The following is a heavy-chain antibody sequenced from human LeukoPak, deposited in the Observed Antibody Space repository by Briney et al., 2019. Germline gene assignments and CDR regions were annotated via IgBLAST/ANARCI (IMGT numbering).Heavy chain of an antibody. CDR1: GFSFTSYW. D-gene: IGHD3-10*01. V-gene: IGHV3-74*01. CDR2: INTDGSGT. CDR3: TRAYDSGTYSSFDY. J-gene: IGHJ4*02. Sequence: GGSLRLSCAAYGFSFTSYWMHWVRQAPGKGLVWISCINTDGSGTTYADSVKGRFTISRDNAKNTLYLQMNGLRAEDTAVYYCTRAYDSGTYSSFDYWGQGTLVTVTS.